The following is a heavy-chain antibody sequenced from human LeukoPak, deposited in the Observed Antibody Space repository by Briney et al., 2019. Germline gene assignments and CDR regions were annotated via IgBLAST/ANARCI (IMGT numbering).Heavy chain of an antibody. CDR1: GYTFTNYY. D-gene: IGHD6-13*01. Sequence: ASVKVSCKASGYTFTNYYIHWVRQAPGQGLEWMGIINASGGSTSYAQKFQGRVTMTRDTSTSTVYMELSSLRSEDTAVYYCAREGQQLVRPFDYWGQGTLVTVSS. CDR2: INASGGST. V-gene: IGHV1-46*01. J-gene: IGHJ4*02. CDR3: AREGQQLVRPFDY.